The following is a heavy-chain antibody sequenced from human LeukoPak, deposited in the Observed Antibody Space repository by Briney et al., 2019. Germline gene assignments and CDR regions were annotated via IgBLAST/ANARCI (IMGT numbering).Heavy chain of an antibody. CDR3: ARDITVAGTVDY. V-gene: IGHV3-21*01. J-gene: IGHJ4*02. CDR2: ISSSSSYI. Sequence: KPGGSLRLSCAASGFTFSSYSMNWVRQAPGKGLEWVSSISSSSSYIYYADSVKGRFTISRDNAKNSLYLQMNSLRAEDTAVYHCARDITVAGTVDYWGQGTLVTVSS. D-gene: IGHD6-19*01. CDR1: GFTFSSYS.